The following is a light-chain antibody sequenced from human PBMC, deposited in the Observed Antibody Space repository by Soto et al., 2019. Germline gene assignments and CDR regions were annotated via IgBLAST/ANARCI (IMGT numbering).Light chain of an antibody. V-gene: IGKV3-15*01. Sequence: EIVMTQSPATLSVSPGDRATLSCRAIQSVSRNLAWYQQKPGQAPRLLIYGASTRANGIPARFSGSGSGTEFTLTISSLQYEDFAVYYCQQYNNWPPWTFGQGTKVEIK. CDR3: QQYNNWPPWT. CDR1: QSVSRN. J-gene: IGKJ1*01. CDR2: GAS.